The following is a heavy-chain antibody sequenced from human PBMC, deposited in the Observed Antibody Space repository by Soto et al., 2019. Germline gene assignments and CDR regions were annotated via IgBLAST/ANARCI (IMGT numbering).Heavy chain of an antibody. Sequence: PVGSLRLSCAASGFTVGSNYMSWVRQAPGKGLEWVSVIYSGGSTYYADSVKGRFTISRDNSKNTLYLQMNSLRAEDTAVYYCARSITIFGVVIMEGMDVWGQGTTVTVSS. CDR1: GFTVGSNY. V-gene: IGHV3-53*01. D-gene: IGHD3-3*01. CDR3: ARSITIFGVVIMEGMDV. J-gene: IGHJ6*02. CDR2: IYSGGST.